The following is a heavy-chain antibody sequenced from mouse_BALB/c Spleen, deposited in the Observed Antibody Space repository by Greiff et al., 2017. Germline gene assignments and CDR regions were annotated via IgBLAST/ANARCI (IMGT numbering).Heavy chain of an antibody. CDR2: ISYDGSN. Sequence: DVKLQESGPGLVKPSQSLSLTCSVTGYSITSGYYWNWIRQFPGNKLEWMGYISYDGSNNYNPSLKNRISITRDTSKNQFFLKLNSVTTEDTATYYCARGGYRSLYYFDYWGQGTTLTVSS. CDR3: ARGGYRSLYYFDY. V-gene: IGHV3-6*02. CDR1: GYSITSGYY. J-gene: IGHJ2*01. D-gene: IGHD2-14*01.